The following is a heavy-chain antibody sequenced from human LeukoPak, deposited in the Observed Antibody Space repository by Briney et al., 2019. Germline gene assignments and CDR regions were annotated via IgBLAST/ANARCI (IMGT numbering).Heavy chain of an antibody. V-gene: IGHV1-2*02. CDR3: ARDRLGYCSSTSCHSRDFDY. D-gene: IGHD2-2*01. J-gene: IGHJ4*02. Sequence: ASVKVSCKASGYTFTGYYMHWVRQAPGQGLEWMGWINPNSGGTNYAQKFQGRVTMTRDTSISTAYKELSRLRSDDTAVYYCARDRLGYCSSTSCHSRDFDYWGQGTLVTVSS. CDR1: GYTFTGYY. CDR2: INPNSGGT.